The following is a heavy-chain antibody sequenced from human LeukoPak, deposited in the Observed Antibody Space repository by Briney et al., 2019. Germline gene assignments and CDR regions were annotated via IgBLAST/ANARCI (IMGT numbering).Heavy chain of an antibody. D-gene: IGHD3-22*01. V-gene: IGHV3-43*02. Sequence: GGSLRLSCAASGFTFDDYAMHWVRQAPGKGLEWVSLISGDGGSTYYADSVKGRFTISRDNSKNSLYLQMNSLRTEDTALYYCTKDSRYPYYYDSSGLPAAWGQGTLVTVSS. CDR2: ISGDGGST. CDR3: TKDSRYPYYYDSSGLPAA. J-gene: IGHJ5*02. CDR1: GFTFDDYA.